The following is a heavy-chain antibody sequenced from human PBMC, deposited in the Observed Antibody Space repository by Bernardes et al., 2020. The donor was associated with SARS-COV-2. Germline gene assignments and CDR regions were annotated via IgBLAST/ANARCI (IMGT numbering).Heavy chain of an antibody. CDR3: AGVSTGNYYYGMDV. CDR1: GFTFSSYS. V-gene: IGHV3-48*04. CDR2: ISSSSSTL. Sequence: GGSLRLSCAASGFTFSSYSMNWVRQAPGKGLQWVSYISSSSSTLYYGDSVKGRFTISRDNAKNSLYLQMSSLRAEDTAVYYCAGVSTGNYYYGMDVWGQGTTVTVSS. J-gene: IGHJ6*02.